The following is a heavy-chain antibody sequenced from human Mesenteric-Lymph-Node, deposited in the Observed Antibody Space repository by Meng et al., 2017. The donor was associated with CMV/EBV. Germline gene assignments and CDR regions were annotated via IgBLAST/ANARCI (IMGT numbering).Heavy chain of an antibody. CDR2: IKSKTDGEIT. D-gene: IGHD3/OR15-3a*01. Sequence: SRFTFSSAWMSWVRQAPGKGLEWVGRIKSKTDGEITDYAAPVQGRFIIARDDSKNTVYLQMNGLKAEDTAVYYCAKGGPFGTYFDYWGQGALVTVSS. V-gene: IGHV3-15*01. J-gene: IGHJ4*02. CDR1: RFTFSSAW. CDR3: AKGGPFGTYFDY.